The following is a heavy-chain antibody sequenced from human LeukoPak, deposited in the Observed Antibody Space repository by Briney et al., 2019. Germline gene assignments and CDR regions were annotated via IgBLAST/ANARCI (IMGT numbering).Heavy chain of an antibody. J-gene: IGHJ4*02. D-gene: IGHD3-22*01. V-gene: IGHV3-23*01. CDR1: GFTFSSYA. CDR2: ISGSGGST. Sequence: GGSLRLSCAASGFTFSSYAVSWVRQAPGKGLEWVSAISGSGGSTYYADSVKGRFTISRDNSKNTLYLQMNRLRAEDTAVYYCAKHLYDSSGYYPPMDYWGQGTLVTVSS. CDR3: AKHLYDSSGYYPPMDY.